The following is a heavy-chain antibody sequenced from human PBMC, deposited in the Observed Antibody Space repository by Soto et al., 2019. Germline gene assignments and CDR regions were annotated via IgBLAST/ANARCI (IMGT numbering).Heavy chain of an antibody. V-gene: IGHV2-5*02. CDR1: GFSLTTSGVG. CDR3: AHRVLRTVFGLVTTTAIYVDF. CDR2: MYWDDDK. D-gene: IGHD3-3*01. J-gene: IGHJ4*02. Sequence: QITLNESGPTVVRPTETLTLTCRFSGFSLTTSGVGVGWIRQSPGKAPEWLALMYWDDDKRYSASLKSRLTITKDTSKNQVVLTVSDLDPTDTATYYCAHRVLRTVFGLVTTTAIYVDFWGKGTPVAVSS.